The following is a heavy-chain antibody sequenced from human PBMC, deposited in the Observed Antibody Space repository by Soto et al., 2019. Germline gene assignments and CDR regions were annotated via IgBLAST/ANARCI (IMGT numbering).Heavy chain of an antibody. D-gene: IGHD2-15*01. J-gene: IGHJ4*02. CDR1: GGTFSSYA. V-gene: IGHV1-69*01. CDR2: IITIFGTA. Sequence: QVQLVQSGAEVKKPGSSVKVSCKASGGTFSSYAISWVRQAPGQGLEWVGGIITIFGTANYAQKFQGRVTITADESTSTAYMELSSLRSEDTAVYYCARDRGRYCSGGSCYRLPLDYWGQGTLVTVSS. CDR3: ARDRGRYCSGGSCYRLPLDY.